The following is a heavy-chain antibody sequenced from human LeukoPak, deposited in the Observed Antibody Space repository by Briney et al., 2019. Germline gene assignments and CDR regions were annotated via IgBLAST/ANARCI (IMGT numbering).Heavy chain of an antibody. Sequence: GGSLRLSCAASGFTFSDYNMRWIRQAPGKGLEWVSSISRSGSTKYYADSVKGRFTISRDNAKNSLFLQMNSLRAEDTAVYYCARVLRYCSGGNCYSGGLGYMGAWGKGTTVTISS. J-gene: IGHJ6*03. V-gene: IGHV3-11*01. CDR3: ARVLRYCSGGNCYSGGLGYMGA. CDR2: ISRSGSTK. CDR1: GFTFSDYN. D-gene: IGHD2-15*01.